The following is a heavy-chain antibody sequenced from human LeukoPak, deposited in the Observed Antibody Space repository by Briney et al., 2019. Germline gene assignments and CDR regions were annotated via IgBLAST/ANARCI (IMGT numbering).Heavy chain of an antibody. D-gene: IGHD6-13*01. CDR3: AKNWYSSSL. V-gene: IGHV3-9*01. CDR2: ISWNSGSI. J-gene: IGHJ4*02. CDR1: GFTFDDYA. Sequence: GRSLRLSCAASGFTFDDYAMHWVRQAPGKGLEWVSGISWNSGSIGYADSVKGRFTISRDNSKNTLYLQLNSLRAEDTAVYYCAKNWYSSSLWGQGTLVTVSS.